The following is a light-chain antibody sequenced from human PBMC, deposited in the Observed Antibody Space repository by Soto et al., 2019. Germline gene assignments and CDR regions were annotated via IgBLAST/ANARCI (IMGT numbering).Light chain of an antibody. J-gene: IGLJ1*01. Sequence: QSVLTQPPSASGTPGQRVTISCSGSSSNIGSNTVNWYQQLPGTAPKLLLYSNNQRPSGVPDRFSGSKSGTSASLAISGLQSEDEADYYCAAWDDSLIGFVFGTGTKVTVL. CDR3: AAWDDSLIGFV. V-gene: IGLV1-44*01. CDR1: SSNIGSNT. CDR2: SNN.